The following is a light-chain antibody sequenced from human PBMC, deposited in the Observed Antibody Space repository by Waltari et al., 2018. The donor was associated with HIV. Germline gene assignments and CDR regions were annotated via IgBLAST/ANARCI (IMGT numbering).Light chain of an antibody. CDR1: QSLLHTDGKTY. CDR2: EVS. CDR3: MQSIKLPLT. Sequence: IVLTQTPLSLSVTPGQPASISCQSSQSLLHTDGKTYLYWYLQKAGQPPQLLINEVSNRFSRVPDRFSGGGSGTEFSLKISRVEAEDVGIYYCMQSIKLPLTFGGGTKVEIK. V-gene: IGKV2D-29*01. J-gene: IGKJ4*01.